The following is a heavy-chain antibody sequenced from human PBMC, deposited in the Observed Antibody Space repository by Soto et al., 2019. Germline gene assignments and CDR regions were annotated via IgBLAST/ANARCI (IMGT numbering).Heavy chain of an antibody. J-gene: IGHJ4*02. CDR3: TRDGGGSSPFDY. Sequence: QVQLVQSGAEVKKPGSSVKVSCKASGGTFSSYTISWVRQAPGQGLEWMGRIIPILGIANYAQKFQGRVTITADKSTSPAYRGLSGLGSEDTAVYYWTRDGGGSSPFDYWGQGTLVTVSS. D-gene: IGHD6-6*01. CDR2: IIPILGIA. CDR1: GGTFSSYT. V-gene: IGHV1-69*08.